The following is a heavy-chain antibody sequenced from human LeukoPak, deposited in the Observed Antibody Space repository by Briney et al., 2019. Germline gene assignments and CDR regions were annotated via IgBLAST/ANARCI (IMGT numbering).Heavy chain of an antibody. V-gene: IGHV4-59*12. CDR2: VYYSGST. Sequence: PSETLSLTCSVSSGFISAYYWSWIRHPPGKGLVWIVYVYYSGSTEYNPSLRSRVTISLGMSTHQFSLNLTSVTAADTAVYYCARAGFALAPHRGTPFDSWGQGTLVTVSS. D-gene: IGHD6-6*01. CDR1: SGFISAYY. CDR3: ARAGFALAPHRGTPFDS. J-gene: IGHJ4*02.